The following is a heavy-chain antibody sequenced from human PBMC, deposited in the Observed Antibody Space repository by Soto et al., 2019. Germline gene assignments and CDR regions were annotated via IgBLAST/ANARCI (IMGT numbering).Heavy chain of an antibody. D-gene: IGHD6-19*01. CDR3: ARDLEGYSSFSFGY. CDR2: IIPILGIA. CDR1: GGTFSSYT. V-gene: IGHV1-69*08. J-gene: IGHJ4*02. Sequence: QVQLVQSGAEVKKPGSSVKVSCKASGGTFSSYTISWVRQAPGQGLEWMGRIIPILGIANYAQKFQGRVTITADKSTSTAYMELSSLRSEDTAVYYCARDLEGYSSFSFGYWGQGTLVTVSS.